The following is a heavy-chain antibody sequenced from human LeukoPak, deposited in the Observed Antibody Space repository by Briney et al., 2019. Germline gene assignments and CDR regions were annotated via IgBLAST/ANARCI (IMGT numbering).Heavy chain of an antibody. CDR3: SASRPHYGDYYGLDV. CDR2: ISSSGNNI. CDR1: GFTFSSYE. Sequence: GGSLRLSCAASGFTFSSYEMNWVRQAPGKGLEWVSFISSSGNNIYYVDSVKGRFTSSRDNAKHSLYLQMNSLRTEDTAVYFCSASRPHYGDYYGLDVWGHGTTVTVSS. D-gene: IGHD4/OR15-4a*01. J-gene: IGHJ6*02. V-gene: IGHV3-48*03.